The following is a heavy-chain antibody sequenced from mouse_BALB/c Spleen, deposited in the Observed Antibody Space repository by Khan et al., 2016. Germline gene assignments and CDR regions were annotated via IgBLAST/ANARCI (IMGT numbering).Heavy chain of an antibody. Sequence: QIQLVQSGPELKKPGETVKISCKASGYTFTNFGINWVRQAPGKGLEWMDWINTNTGETTYADDFKGRFAFSLETSASTAYLQINNLKNEDTATXFSATGNTTVIATRRNYRGQGNTLTVSS. D-gene: IGHD1-1*01. CDR3: ATGNTTVIATRRNY. V-gene: IGHV9-3-1*01. CDR1: GYTFTNFG. J-gene: IGHJ2*01. CDR2: INTNTGET.